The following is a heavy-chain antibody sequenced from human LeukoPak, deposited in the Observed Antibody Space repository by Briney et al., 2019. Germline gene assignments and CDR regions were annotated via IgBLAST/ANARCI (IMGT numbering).Heavy chain of an antibody. Sequence: PGGSLRLSCVASGFTFGSYSMNWVRQAPGKGLEWVSGIGWNGSITGCADSVKGRFIISRDNSKNTLYLQMNSLRAEDTAVYYCARDRSGIYDAFDIWGQGTMVTVSS. D-gene: IGHD1-14*01. CDR1: GFTFGSYS. CDR2: IGWNGSIT. V-gene: IGHV3-20*04. CDR3: ARDRSGIYDAFDI. J-gene: IGHJ3*02.